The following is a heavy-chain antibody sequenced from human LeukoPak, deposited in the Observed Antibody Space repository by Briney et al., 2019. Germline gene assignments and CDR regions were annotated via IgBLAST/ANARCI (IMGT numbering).Heavy chain of an antibody. V-gene: IGHV1-2*02. CDR1: GYTFTGYY. CDR2: INPNSGGT. CDR3: ARDHYYDSSGVDY. J-gene: IGHJ4*02. D-gene: IGHD3-22*01. Sequence: GASVKVSCKASGYTFTGYYMHWVRQAPGQGLEWMGWINPNSGGTNYAQKFQGRVTMTRDTSISTAYMELSRLRSDDTAVYYCARDHYYDSSGVDYWGQGTLVTVSS.